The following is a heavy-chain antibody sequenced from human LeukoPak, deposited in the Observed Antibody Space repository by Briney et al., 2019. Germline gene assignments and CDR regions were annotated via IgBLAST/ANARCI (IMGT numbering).Heavy chain of an antibody. J-gene: IGHJ4*02. V-gene: IGHV3-9*03. CDR2: ISWNSGSI. Sequence: PGRSLRLSCAASGFTFDDYAMHWVRQAPGKGLEWVSGISWNSGSIGYADSVKGRFTISRDNAKNSLYLQMNSLRAEDMALYYCAKSSRHTWLDGEIGYWGQGTLVTVSS. D-gene: IGHD5-12*01. CDR1: GFTFDDYA. CDR3: AKSSRHTWLDGEIGY.